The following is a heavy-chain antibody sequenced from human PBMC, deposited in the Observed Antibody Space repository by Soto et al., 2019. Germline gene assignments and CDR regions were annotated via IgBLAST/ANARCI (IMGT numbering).Heavy chain of an antibody. CDR3: ARASSGYHP. D-gene: IGHD3-22*01. V-gene: IGHV4-34*01. Sequence: PSETLSLTCAVYGGSFSGYYWSWIRQPPGKGLEWIGEINHSGSTNYNPSLKSRVTILVDKSKNQFSLILSSVTAADTAVYYCARASSGYHPWGQGILVTVSS. CDR1: GGSFSGYY. CDR2: INHSGST. J-gene: IGHJ5*02.